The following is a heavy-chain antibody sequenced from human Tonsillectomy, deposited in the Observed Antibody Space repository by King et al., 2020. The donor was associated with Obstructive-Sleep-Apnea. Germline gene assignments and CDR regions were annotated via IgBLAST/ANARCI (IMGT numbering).Heavy chain of an antibody. CDR2: IYYSGST. CDR3: ARLWFGELLPPTYWFDP. J-gene: IGHJ5*02. CDR1: GGSISSYY. V-gene: IGHV4-59*08. Sequence: VQLQESGPGLVKPSETPSLTCTVSGGSISSYYWSWIRQPPGKGLEWIGYIYYSGSTNYNPSLKSRVTISVDTSKNQFSLKLSSVTAADTAVYYCARLWFGELLPPTYWFDPWGQGTLVTVSS. D-gene: IGHD3-10*01.